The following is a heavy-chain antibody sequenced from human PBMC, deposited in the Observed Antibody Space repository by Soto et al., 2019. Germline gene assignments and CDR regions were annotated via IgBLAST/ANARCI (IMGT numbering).Heavy chain of an antibody. V-gene: IGHV1-8*01. J-gene: IGHJ6*02. CDR1: GYTFTSYD. Sequence: GASVKVSCKASGYTFTSYDINWVRQSTGQGLEWMGWMNPNSGNTGYAQKFQGRVTMTRNTSISTAYMELSSLRSEDTAVYYCARLVVVPAAIHYYYYYGMDVWGQRTTVTVPS. CDR2: MNPNSGNT. CDR3: ARLVVVPAAIHYYYYYGMDV. D-gene: IGHD2-2*02.